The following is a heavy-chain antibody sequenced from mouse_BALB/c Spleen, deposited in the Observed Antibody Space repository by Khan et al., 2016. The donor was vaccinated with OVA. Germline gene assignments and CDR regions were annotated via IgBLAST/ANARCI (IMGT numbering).Heavy chain of an antibody. J-gene: IGHJ3*01. CDR1: GDSITSGY. D-gene: IGHD2-14*01. CDR2: MIFSGNT. Sequence: EVQLQESGPSLVKPSQTLSLTCSVTGDSITSGYWSWIRKFPGNKLEYMGYMIFSGNTYYNPSLKSRISITRHTSKNQYYLQLKSVTTEDTATYYCARSTYRYAFAYWGQGTLVTVSA. V-gene: IGHV3-8*02. CDR3: ARSTYRYAFAY.